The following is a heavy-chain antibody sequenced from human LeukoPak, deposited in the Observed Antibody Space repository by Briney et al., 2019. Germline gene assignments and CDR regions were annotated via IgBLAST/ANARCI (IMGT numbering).Heavy chain of an antibody. Sequence: GGSLRLSCAASGFTFSSYDMTWVRQAPGKGLEWVSGISGSGGSTKHADSVKGRFTISRDNSKNTLYLQMNSLRAEDTAVYYCAKIGRYYDFWTGFYEEEVDYMDVWGKGTTVTVSS. V-gene: IGHV3-23*01. CDR1: GFTFSSYD. J-gene: IGHJ6*03. CDR3: AKIGRYYDFWTGFYEEEVDYMDV. CDR2: ISGSGGST. D-gene: IGHD3-3*01.